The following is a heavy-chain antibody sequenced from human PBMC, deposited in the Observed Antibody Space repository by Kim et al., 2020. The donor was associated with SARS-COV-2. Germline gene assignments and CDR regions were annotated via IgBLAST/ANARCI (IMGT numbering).Heavy chain of an antibody. J-gene: IGHJ4*02. D-gene: IGHD7-27*01. Sequence: NTKNSQKFQDRATITRDTSASTGYMELSSLRSEDTALYYCARALSGALDYWGQGTLVTVSS. V-gene: IGHV1-3*01. CDR2: NT. CDR3: ARALSGALDY.